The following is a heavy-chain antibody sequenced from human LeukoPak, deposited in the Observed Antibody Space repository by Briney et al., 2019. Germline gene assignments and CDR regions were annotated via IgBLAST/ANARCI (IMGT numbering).Heavy chain of an antibody. CDR2: INPNSGGP. CDR3: ARTTLTTTHLDY. CDR1: GYTFTGYY. D-gene: IGHD4-17*01. Sequence: ASVKVSCKASGYTFTGYYMHWVRQAPGQGLEWMGRINPNSGGPNYAQKLQGRVTMTRDAAISTAYMELTRLTSDDTAVYYCARTTLTTTHLDYWGQGTLVTVSS. V-gene: IGHV1-2*06. J-gene: IGHJ4*02.